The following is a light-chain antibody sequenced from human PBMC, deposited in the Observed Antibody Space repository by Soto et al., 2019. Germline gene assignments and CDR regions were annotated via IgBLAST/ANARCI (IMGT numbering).Light chain of an antibody. CDR3: QQYYSTPPT. Sequence: DIVMTQSPDSLAVSLGERATIDCKSSQSVLYSSNNKNYLAWYQQKPGQPPKLLIYWASTRESGVPDRFSGSGSGTDFTLTISSPQAEDVAVYYCQQYYSTPPTFGGGTKV. J-gene: IGKJ4*01. CDR2: WAS. V-gene: IGKV4-1*01. CDR1: QSVLYSSNNKNY.